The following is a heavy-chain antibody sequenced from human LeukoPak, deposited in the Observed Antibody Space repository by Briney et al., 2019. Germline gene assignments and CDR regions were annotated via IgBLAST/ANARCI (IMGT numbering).Heavy chain of an antibody. CDR3: ARSGGYSGPLNN. CDR1: GDSISGSSYY. D-gene: IGHD5-12*01. J-gene: IGHJ4*02. Sequence: SETLSLTCTVSGDSISGSSYYWGWIRQPPGKGLEWIGSTFYNGRTYYKPSLKSRVTISVDTSKNQFSLKLSSVTAADTAVYYCARSGGYSGPLNNWGQGTLVTVSS. CDR2: TFYNGRT. V-gene: IGHV4-39*07.